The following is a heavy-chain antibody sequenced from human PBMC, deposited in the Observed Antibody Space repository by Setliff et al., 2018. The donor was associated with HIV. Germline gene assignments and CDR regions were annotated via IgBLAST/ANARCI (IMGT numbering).Heavy chain of an antibody. J-gene: IGHJ4*02. Sequence: PSETLSLTCAVSGYSISSGYYWGWIRQPPGKGLEWIASIFHSGSTYYNPSLKSRVTISVDTSKNQFSLKLSSVTAADTAVYYCARRMGGRDYFDYWGQGTLVTVSS. V-gene: IGHV4-38-2*01. CDR1: GYSISSGYY. D-gene: IGHD1-26*01. CDR2: IFHSGST. CDR3: ARRMGGRDYFDY.